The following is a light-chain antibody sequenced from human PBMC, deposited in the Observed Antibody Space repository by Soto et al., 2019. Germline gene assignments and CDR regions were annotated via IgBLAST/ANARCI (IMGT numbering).Light chain of an antibody. V-gene: IGKV1-5*01. J-gene: IGKJ1*01. CDR3: QQYNSYS. Sequence: DIEMTQSPSTLPASVGDILSIAFRASQSISNLVAWYQQKPGTAPKLPIYHASSLESGVPSRFSGSGSGTEFTLPISSLQPDDFATYYCQQYNSYSFGQGTKVDIK. CDR2: HAS. CDR1: QSISNL.